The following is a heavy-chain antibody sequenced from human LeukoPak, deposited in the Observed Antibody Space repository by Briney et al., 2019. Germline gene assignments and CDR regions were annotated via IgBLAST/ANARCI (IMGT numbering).Heavy chain of an antibody. CDR1: EFTFSSYN. J-gene: IGHJ4*02. CDR2: LGNDEKTI. D-gene: IGHD2-15*01. Sequence: GGSLRLSCAASEFTFSSYNMNWVRQAPGKGLEWVAVLGNDEKTIFYADSVKGRFTVSRDNSKNTVYLQMNSLRDGDTAVYYCAREKQSGRTPFDYWGQGSLVTVSS. V-gene: IGHV3-30*03. CDR3: AREKQSGRTPFDY.